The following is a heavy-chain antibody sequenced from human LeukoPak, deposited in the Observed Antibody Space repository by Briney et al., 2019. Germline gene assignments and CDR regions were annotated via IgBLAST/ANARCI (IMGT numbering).Heavy chain of an antibody. CDR2: FKSKTDGGTT. J-gene: IGHJ4*02. Sequence: MAGDSLRLSCTASGFTFSHAWMTWVRQAPGKGLEWVGRFKSKTDGGTTDYAAFAKGRFTISRDDSKSTVWLQMSSLKTGDTAVYFCATDGYCSGSSCYSYDNWGQGTLVTVSS. V-gene: IGHV3-15*01. CDR1: GFTFSHAW. D-gene: IGHD2-15*01. CDR3: ATDGYCSGSSCYSYDN.